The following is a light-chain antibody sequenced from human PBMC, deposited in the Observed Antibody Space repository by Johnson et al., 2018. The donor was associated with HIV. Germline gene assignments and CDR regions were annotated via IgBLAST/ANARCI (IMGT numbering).Light chain of an antibody. CDR3: GTWDSSLSAFV. V-gene: IGLV1-51*02. J-gene: IGLJ1*01. Sequence: QSVLTQSPSMSAAPGQKVTISCSVSSSNIGKNYVSSYQHLPGTAPKLLIYEDNKRPSGIPDRFSGSKSGTSATLCITGLQTGDEADSYCGTWDSSLSAFVFGTGTKVNVL. CDR2: EDN. CDR1: SSNIGKNY.